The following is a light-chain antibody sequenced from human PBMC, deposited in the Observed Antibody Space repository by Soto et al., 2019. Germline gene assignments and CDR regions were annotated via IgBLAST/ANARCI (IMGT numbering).Light chain of an antibody. J-gene: IGLJ1*01. CDR2: EVG. Sequence: QSALTQPASVSGSPGQSITISCTGTSSGVGAFNYVSWYLQYPGKAPKLMIYEVGNRPSGVSNRFSGSKSGNTASLTISGLQAEDEADYYCCSYASGSIYVFGTGTKLTVL. V-gene: IGLV2-14*01. CDR1: SSGVGAFNY. CDR3: CSYASGSIYV.